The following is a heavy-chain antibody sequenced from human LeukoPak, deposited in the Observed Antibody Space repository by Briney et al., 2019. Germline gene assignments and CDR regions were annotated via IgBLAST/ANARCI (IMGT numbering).Heavy chain of an antibody. D-gene: IGHD3-10*01. J-gene: IGHJ4*02. CDR1: GFTVSSNY. V-gene: IGHV3-53*01. Sequence: PGGSLRLSCAASGFTVSSNYMSWVRQAPGKGLEWVSVIYSGGSTYYADSVKGRFTISRDNSKNTLYLQMNSLRAEDTAVYYCAKGAHYYGSGSYDYWGQGTLVTVSS. CDR3: AKGAHYYGSGSYDY. CDR2: IYSGGST.